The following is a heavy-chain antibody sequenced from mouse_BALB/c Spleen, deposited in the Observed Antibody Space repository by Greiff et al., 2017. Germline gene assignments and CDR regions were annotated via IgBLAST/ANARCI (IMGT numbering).Heavy chain of an antibody. CDR3: ARESYYGSSPDY. CDR2: IYPGDGDT. CDR1: GYAFSSSW. J-gene: IGHJ2*01. D-gene: IGHD1-1*01. V-gene: IGHV1-82*01. Sequence: QVQLQQSGPELVKPGASVKISCKASGYAFSSSWMNWVKQRPGQGLEWIGRIYPGDGDTNYNGKFKGKATLTADKSSSTAYMQLSSLTSVDSAVYFCARESYYGSSPDYWGQGTTLTVSS.